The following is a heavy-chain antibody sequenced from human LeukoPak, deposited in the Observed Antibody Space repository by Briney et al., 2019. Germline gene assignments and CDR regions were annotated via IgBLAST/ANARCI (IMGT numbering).Heavy chain of an antibody. J-gene: IGHJ5*02. CDR2: ISAFNGNT. D-gene: IGHD3-22*01. CDR1: GYTFTSYG. Sequence: ASVKVSCKASGYTFTSYGINWVRQAPGQGLEWMGWISAFNGNTNYAQKLQGRVTMTTDTSTSTAYMELRSLRSDDTAVYYCARDRLMIRSGYYIPGRPNCFDPWGQGTLVTVSS. CDR3: ARDRLMIRSGYYIPGRPNCFDP. V-gene: IGHV1-18*01.